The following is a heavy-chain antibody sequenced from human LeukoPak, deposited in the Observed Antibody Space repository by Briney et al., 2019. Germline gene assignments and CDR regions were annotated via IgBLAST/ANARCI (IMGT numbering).Heavy chain of an antibody. Sequence: GSSVKVSCKASGGTFSSYAISWVRQAPGQGLEWMGGIIPIFGTANYAQKFQGRVTITADESTSTAYMELSSLRYEDTAVYYCAREPVIVATTDAFDIWGQGTMVTVSS. CDR2: IIPIFGTA. CDR1: GGTFSSYA. D-gene: IGHD5-12*01. J-gene: IGHJ3*02. CDR3: AREPVIVATTDAFDI. V-gene: IGHV1-69*01.